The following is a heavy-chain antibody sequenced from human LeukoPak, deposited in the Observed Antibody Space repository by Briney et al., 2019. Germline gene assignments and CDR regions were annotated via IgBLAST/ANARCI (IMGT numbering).Heavy chain of an antibody. V-gene: IGHV4-61*02. D-gene: IGHD4-17*01. CDR2: IYSSGST. Sequence: SETLSLTCTVSGGSISSGSYYWSWIRQPAGKGLEWIGRIYSSGSTNYNPSLKSRVTISVDTSKNQFSLKLSSVTAADTAVYYCARVSPVTTESNWGQGTLVTVSS. CDR1: GGSISSGSYY. CDR3: ARVSPVTTESN. J-gene: IGHJ4*02.